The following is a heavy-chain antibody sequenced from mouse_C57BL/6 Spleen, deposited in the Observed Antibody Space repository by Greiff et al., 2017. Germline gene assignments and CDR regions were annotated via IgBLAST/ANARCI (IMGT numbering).Heavy chain of an antibody. CDR1: GYAFSSSW. D-gene: IGHD2-4*01. CDR3: ARDYDHRDYWYFDV. V-gene: IGHV1-82*01. J-gene: IGHJ1*03. Sequence: QVQLQQSGPELVKPGASVKISCKASGYAFSSSWMNWVKQRPGTGLEWIGRIYPGDGDTNYNGKFKGKATLTADKSSSTAYMQLSSLTSEDSAVYFCARDYDHRDYWYFDVWGTGTTVTVSS. CDR2: IYPGDGDT.